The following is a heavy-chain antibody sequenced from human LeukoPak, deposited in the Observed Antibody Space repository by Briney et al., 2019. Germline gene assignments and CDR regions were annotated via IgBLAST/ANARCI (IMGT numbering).Heavy chain of an antibody. V-gene: IGHV3-23*01. CDR1: GFTFSNYD. CDR2: ISASGIHI. J-gene: IGHJ4*02. D-gene: IGHD6-19*01. Sequence: PGGSLRLSCAVSGFTFSNYDMNWVRQAPGKGPEWVTTISASGIHIYYADSAKGRFTISRDNSRNTLELQMNSLRGEDTAVYYCVRMVAGDCWGQGTLVTVTS. CDR3: VRMVAGDC.